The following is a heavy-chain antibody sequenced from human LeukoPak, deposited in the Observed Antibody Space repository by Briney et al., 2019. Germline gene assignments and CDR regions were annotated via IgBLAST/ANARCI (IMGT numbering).Heavy chain of an antibody. CDR2: MNAAGTS. J-gene: IGHJ5*01. Sequence: SETLSLTCTVSGGSISDFYWSWLRQPAGKGLQWIGRMNAAGTSRYNPSLSSRVTLSVDTSNNQFSLKLSSVTAADTALYYCARGLRGEYDFNWFDSWGQGTLVTVSS. CDR1: GGSISDFY. CDR3: ARGLRGEYDFNWFDS. V-gene: IGHV4-4*07. D-gene: IGHD2/OR15-2a*01.